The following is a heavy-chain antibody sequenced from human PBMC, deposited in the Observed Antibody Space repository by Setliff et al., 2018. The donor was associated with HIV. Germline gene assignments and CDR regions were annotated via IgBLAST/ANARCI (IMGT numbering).Heavy chain of an antibody. CDR1: GFTFIDYA. J-gene: IGHJ3*02. V-gene: IGHV3-21*01. CDR3: ARSRSTRDAFDT. Sequence: GGSLRLSCAASGFTFIDYALNWVRQSPGKGLEWVSSISSSGSYIYYAGSLRGRFTISRDYASNSLYLEMNSLRVEDTAIYYCARSRSTRDAFDTWGQGTMVTVSS. D-gene: IGHD1-1*01. CDR2: ISSSGSYI.